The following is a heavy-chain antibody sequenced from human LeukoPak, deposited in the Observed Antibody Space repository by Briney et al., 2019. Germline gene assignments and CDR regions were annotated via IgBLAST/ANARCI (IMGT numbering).Heavy chain of an antibody. CDR2: INHSGRT. CDR3: ARAAEPTVIGY. CDR1: GGSFSGYY. V-gene: IGHV4-34*01. Sequence: SGTLSLTCAVYGGSFSGYYWSWIRQPPGKGLEWIGEINHSGRTNYNPSLKSRVTISVDTSKNQFSLNLNSVTAADTAVYYCARAAEPTVIGYWGQGTLVTVSS. J-gene: IGHJ4*02. D-gene: IGHD4-17*01.